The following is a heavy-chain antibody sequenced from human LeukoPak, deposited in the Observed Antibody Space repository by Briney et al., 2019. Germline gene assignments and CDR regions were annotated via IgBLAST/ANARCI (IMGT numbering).Heavy chain of an antibody. Sequence: ASVKVACKAYGYTFTSYAMQWVRQAPGQRLEWMGWINAGNGNTKYSQKFQGRVTITRDTSASTAYMELSSLRSEDTAVYYCARVISGSYSASDYWGQGTLVTASS. D-gene: IGHD1-26*01. CDR1: GYTFTSYA. V-gene: IGHV1-3*01. CDR2: INAGNGNT. J-gene: IGHJ4*02. CDR3: ARVISGSYSASDY.